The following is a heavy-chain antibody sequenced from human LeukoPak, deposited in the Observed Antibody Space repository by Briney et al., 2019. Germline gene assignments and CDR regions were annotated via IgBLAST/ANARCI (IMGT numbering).Heavy chain of an antibody. V-gene: IGHV3-15*01. J-gene: IGHJ4*02. CDR3: TTLSGSYSGFDY. CDR1: GFTFSNAW. CDR2: IKSKTDGGTI. D-gene: IGHD1-26*01. Sequence: PGGSLRLSCAASGFTFSNAWMSWVRQAPGKGLEWVGRIKSKTDGGTIDYAAPVKGRFTISRDDSSNTLSLQMNSLKTEDTAVYFCTTLSGSYSGFDYWGQGTLVTVSS.